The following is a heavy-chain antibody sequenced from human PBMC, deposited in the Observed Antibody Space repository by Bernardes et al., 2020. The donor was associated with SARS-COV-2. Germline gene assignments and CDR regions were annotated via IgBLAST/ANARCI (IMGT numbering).Heavy chain of an antibody. CDR3: ARGVQGVIITSPYYYGMDV. CDR2: IYDSGST. J-gene: IGHJ6*02. CDR1: GDSISSYY. V-gene: IGHV4-59*01. D-gene: IGHD3-10*01. Sequence: SEPLSLTCTVSGDSISSYYWSWIRQPPGKGLEWIGYIYDSGSTNYNPSLKSRVTISVDTSKNQFSLKVTSVNAADTAVYYCARGVQGVIITSPYYYGMDVWGQGTTVIVSS.